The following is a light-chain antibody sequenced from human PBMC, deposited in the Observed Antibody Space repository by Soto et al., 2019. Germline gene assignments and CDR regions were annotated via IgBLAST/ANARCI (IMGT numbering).Light chain of an antibody. V-gene: IGKV1-27*01. CDR2: EAS. CDR3: QQSFSLPLT. J-gene: IGKJ1*01. Sequence: DIQMTQSPSSLSASVGDRVTMTCRASQGISKYLAWYQQKPGKGPKFLIYEASTLQSGVPSRFSGSGSGTHFTLTISSLQPEDFATYYCQQSFSLPLTFGQGTKVDIK. CDR1: QGISKY.